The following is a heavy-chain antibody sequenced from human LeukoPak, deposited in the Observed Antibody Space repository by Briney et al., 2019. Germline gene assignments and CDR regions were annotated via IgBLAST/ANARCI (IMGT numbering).Heavy chain of an antibody. V-gene: IGHV1-69*06. CDR3: AKQGAVRQDYYMDV. D-gene: IGHD3-16*01. CDR2: IIPIFGTP. J-gene: IGHJ6*03. Sequence: SVNVSCKASVGSFSIYAITWVRQAPGQGLEWMGRIIPIFGTPTYAQKFQGRVTITADMGSSTAYLELTSLTAEDTARYFCAKQGAVRQDYYMDVWGNGTTVTVSS. CDR1: VGSFSIYA.